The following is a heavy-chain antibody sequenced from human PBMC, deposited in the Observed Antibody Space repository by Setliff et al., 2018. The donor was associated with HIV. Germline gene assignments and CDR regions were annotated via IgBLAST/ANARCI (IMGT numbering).Heavy chain of an antibody. CDR2: INWNGGST. CDR1: GFTFDDYG. V-gene: IGHV3-20*04. Sequence: GGSLRLSCAASGFTFDDYGMSWVRQAPGKGLEWVSGINWNGGSTGYVDSVKGRFTISRDNAKNTVYLQMNSLRAEDTAVYYCARVLGPFYYDYWGQGTLVTVSS. D-gene: IGHD2-8*02. CDR3: ARVLGPFYYDY. J-gene: IGHJ4*02.